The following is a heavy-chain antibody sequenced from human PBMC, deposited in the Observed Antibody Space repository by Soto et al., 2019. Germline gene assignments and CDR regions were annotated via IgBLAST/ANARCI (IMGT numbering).Heavy chain of an antibody. Sequence: QVHLVESGGGVVQLGGSLGLSCEVSGLPFGSHAMNWARRAPAKGRGGVHFFSNDGSNKAYGDSVKGRFTISRDNSKSIMYLQMNNLTSEDTALYYCAKEGRSYDDFWSGTVGSFDVWGQGTMVTVSS. CDR2: FSNDGSNK. CDR3: AKEGRSYDDFWSGTVGSFDV. J-gene: IGHJ3*01. CDR1: GLPFGSHA. D-gene: IGHD3-3*01. V-gene: IGHV3-30*02.